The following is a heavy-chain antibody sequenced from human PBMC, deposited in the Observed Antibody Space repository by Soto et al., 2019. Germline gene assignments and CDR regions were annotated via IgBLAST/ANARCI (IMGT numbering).Heavy chain of an antibody. V-gene: IGHV4-59*01. Sequence: SETLSLTCTVSGGSISSYYWSWIRQPPGKGLEWIGYIYYSGSTNYNPSLKSRVPISVDTSKNQFSLKLSSVTAADTAVYYCARDGRYAWLDPWGQGTLVTVSS. CDR3: ARDGRYAWLDP. D-gene: IGHD2-8*01. J-gene: IGHJ5*02. CDR1: GGSISSYY. CDR2: IYYSGST.